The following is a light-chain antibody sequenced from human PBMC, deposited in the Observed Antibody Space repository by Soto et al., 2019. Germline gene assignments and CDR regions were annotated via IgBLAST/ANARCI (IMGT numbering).Light chain of an antibody. CDR2: DAS. CDR3: QQFKSVPLT. J-gene: IGKJ4*01. Sequence: DIQMTQSPSSLSASVGYRVTITCQASQDINIYLNWYQQKPGKAPKLLIYDASNLEAGAPSRFSGSGSGTDFTFTISSLQPEDIARYYCQQFKSVPLTFGGGTEVEIK. V-gene: IGKV1-33*01. CDR1: QDINIY.